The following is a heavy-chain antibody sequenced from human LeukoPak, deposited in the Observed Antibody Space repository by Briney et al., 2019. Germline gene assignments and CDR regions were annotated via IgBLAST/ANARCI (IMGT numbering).Heavy chain of an antibody. D-gene: IGHD5-24*01. V-gene: IGHV3-23*01. CDR2: ISSTDAGT. CDR3: ARAGRWLQLRARDYFDY. J-gene: IGHJ4*02. CDR1: GFSLSSYA. Sequence: HPGGSLRLSCAASGFSLSSYAMSWVRQAPGKGLEWVSAISSTDAGTYHADSVRGRFTISRDSSKNTLYLQMNSLRAEDTAVYYCARAGRWLQLRARDYFDYWGQGTLVTVSS.